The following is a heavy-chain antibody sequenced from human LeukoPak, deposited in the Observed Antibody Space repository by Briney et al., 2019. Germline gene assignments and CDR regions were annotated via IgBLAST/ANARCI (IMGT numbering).Heavy chain of an antibody. Sequence: GASVTVSCTASGYTFTGYCVRWVRQAPGQGLEWIGRINPNADITTYAQKFQGRVTVTRDTSINTAYMELSSLRSGDTAVYYCVRSRLDGYDSGGYLYYFDYWGQGTLVTVSS. D-gene: IGHD3-22*01. CDR3: VRSRLDGYDSGGYLYYFDY. CDR1: GYTFTGYC. CDR2: INPNADIT. V-gene: IGHV1-2*06. J-gene: IGHJ4*02.